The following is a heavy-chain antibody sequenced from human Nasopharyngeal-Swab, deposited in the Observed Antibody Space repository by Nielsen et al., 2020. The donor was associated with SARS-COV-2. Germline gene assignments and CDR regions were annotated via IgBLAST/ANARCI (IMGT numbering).Heavy chain of an antibody. D-gene: IGHD3-22*01. CDR3: ARSTYYYDSSGYSFDY. CDR2: INAGNGNT. Sequence: ASAKVYCVACGWTVLSYAMHWVRQAPGQRLEWMGWINAGNGNTKYSQKFQGRVTITRDTSASTAYMELSSLRSEDTAVYYCARSTYYYDSSGYSFDYWGQGTLVTVSS. J-gene: IGHJ4*02. V-gene: IGHV1-3*01. CDR1: GWTVLSYA.